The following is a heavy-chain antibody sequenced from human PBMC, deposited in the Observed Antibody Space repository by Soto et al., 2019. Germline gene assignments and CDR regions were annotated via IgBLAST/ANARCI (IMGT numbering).Heavy chain of an antibody. D-gene: IGHD2-8*01. Sequence: PGGSLRLSCAASGFTFSSYAMSWVRQAPGKGLEWVSAISGSGGSTYYADSVKGRFTISRDNSKNTLYLQMNSLRAEDTAVYYCAKDMLDLSYGGPGIYFDYWGQGTLVTVSS. J-gene: IGHJ4*02. V-gene: IGHV3-23*01. CDR1: GFTFSSYA. CDR2: ISGSGGST. CDR3: AKDMLDLSYGGPGIYFDY.